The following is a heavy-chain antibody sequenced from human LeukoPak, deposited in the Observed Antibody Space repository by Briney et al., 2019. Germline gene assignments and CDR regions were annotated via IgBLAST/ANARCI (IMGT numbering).Heavy chain of an antibody. V-gene: IGHV4-59*01. D-gene: IGHD1-26*01. J-gene: IGHJ4*02. CDR3: ACSGSYYGGFDY. Sequence: SETLSLTCTVSGGSISSYYWSWIRQPPGKGLEWIGYIYYSGSTNYNPSLKSRVTISVDTSKNQFSLKLSSVTAADMAVYYCACSGSYYGGFDYWGQGTLVTVSS. CDR2: IYYSGST. CDR1: GGSISSYY.